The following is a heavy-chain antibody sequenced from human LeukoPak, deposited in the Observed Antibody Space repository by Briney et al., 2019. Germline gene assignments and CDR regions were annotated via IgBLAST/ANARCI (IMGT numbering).Heavy chain of an antibody. V-gene: IGHV4-4*02. J-gene: IGHJ4*02. CDR3: AALNYYGSGSQED. D-gene: IGHD3-10*01. CDR2: IYHSGST. CDR1: GGSISSSNW. Sequence: PSETLSLTCAVSGGSISSSNWWSWVRQPPGKGLEWIGEIYHSGSTNYNPSLKSRVTISADKSKNQFSLKLSSVTAADTAVYYCAALNYYGSGSQEDWGQGTLVTVSS.